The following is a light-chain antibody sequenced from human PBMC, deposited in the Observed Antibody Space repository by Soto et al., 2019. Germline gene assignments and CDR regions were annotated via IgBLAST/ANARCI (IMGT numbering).Light chain of an antibody. CDR2: DAS. J-gene: IGKJ4*01. CDR3: QDRGNWPLFT. CDR1: QSLSGY. V-gene: IGKV3-11*01. Sequence: EIVLTQSPATLSLSLGERATLSCRASQSLSGYLAWYQQKPGQAPRLLIYDASHRATGIPARFTGSGSGTDFTLTISRLEPEDFAVEYCQDRGNWPLFTFGGGTKVDTK.